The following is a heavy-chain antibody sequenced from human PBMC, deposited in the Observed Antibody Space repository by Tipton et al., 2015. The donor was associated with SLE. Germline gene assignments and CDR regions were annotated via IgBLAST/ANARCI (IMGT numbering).Heavy chain of an antibody. D-gene: IGHD3-3*01. Sequence: TLSLTCTVSGGSISSHYWSWIRQPPGKGLEWIGYIYYSGSTNYNPSLKSRVTISVDTSKNQFSLKLSSVTAADTAVYYCARGDYDFWSGPWFDPWGQGTLVTVSS. CDR2: IYYSGST. V-gene: IGHV4-59*11. CDR1: GGSISSHY. CDR3: ARGDYDFWSGPWFDP. J-gene: IGHJ5*02.